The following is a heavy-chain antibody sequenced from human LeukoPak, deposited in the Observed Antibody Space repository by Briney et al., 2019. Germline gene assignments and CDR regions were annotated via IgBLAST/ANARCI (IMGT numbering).Heavy chain of an antibody. CDR2: ISVGAEYI. CDR1: GFTFSTYV. J-gene: IGHJ4*02. Sequence: GGSLRLSCAASGFTFSTYVMNWFRQAPGKGLEWVSTISVGAEYIFYADSVKGRFTISRDDSNDALYLQMHSLRAEDTALYYCASGPPFLKYFEYWGQGTLVTVSS. CDR3: ASGPPFLKYFEY. V-gene: IGHV3-23*01. D-gene: IGHD3-3*01.